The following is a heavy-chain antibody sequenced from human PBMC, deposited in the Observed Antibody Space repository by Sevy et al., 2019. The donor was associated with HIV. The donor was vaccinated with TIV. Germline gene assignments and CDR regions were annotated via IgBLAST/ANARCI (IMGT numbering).Heavy chain of an antibody. CDR1: GFTFSSHA. D-gene: IGHD6-13*01. Sequence: GGSLRLSCAASGFTFSSHAMHWVRQAPGKGLEWVANIKQDGSVKYYVDSVKGRFTISKDNAMNLLYLQMNSLRAEDTALYYCVRAVATDGSFWGQGTLVTVSS. J-gene: IGHJ4*02. CDR2: IKQDGSVK. CDR3: VRAVATDGSF. V-gene: IGHV3-7*03.